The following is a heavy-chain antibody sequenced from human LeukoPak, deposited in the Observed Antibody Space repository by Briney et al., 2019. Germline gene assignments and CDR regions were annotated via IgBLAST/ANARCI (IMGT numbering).Heavy chain of an antibody. Sequence: SETLSLTCAVYGGSFSGYYWSWIRQPPGKGLEWIGEINHSGSTNYNPSLKSRVTISVDTSKNQFSLKLSSVTAADTAVYYCAGGSKAAAEYYFDYWGQGTLVTVSS. CDR2: INHSGST. CDR3: AGGSKAAAEYYFDY. J-gene: IGHJ4*02. D-gene: IGHD6-13*01. V-gene: IGHV4-34*01. CDR1: GGSFSGYY.